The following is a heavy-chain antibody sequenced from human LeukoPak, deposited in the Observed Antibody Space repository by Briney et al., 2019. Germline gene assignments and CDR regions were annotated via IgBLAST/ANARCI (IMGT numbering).Heavy chain of an antibody. V-gene: IGHV3-23*01. Sequence: GGSLRLSCAASGFTFRSYAMSWVRQAPGKGLEWVSAISGSGGRTYYADSVKGRFTISRDNSKDTLYLQMNSLRVEDTAVYYCAKERDSSGWFDYWGQGTLVTVSS. J-gene: IGHJ4*02. CDR3: AKERDSSGWFDY. D-gene: IGHD6-19*01. CDR1: GFTFRSYA. CDR2: ISGSGGRT.